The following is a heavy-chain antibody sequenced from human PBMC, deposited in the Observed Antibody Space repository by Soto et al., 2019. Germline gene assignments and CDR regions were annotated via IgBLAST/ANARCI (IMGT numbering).Heavy chain of an antibody. D-gene: IGHD2-2*02. CDR3: ARDKVPAAIRYAPGGMDV. V-gene: IGHV3-33*01. CDR1: GFTFSSYG. Sequence: QVQLVESGGGVVQPGRSLRLSCAASGFTFSSYGMHWVRQAPGKGLEWVAVIWYDGSNKYYADSVKGRFTISRDNSKNTLYLQMNSLRAEDTAVYYCARDKVPAAIRYAPGGMDVWGQGTTVTVSS. CDR2: IWYDGSNK. J-gene: IGHJ6*02.